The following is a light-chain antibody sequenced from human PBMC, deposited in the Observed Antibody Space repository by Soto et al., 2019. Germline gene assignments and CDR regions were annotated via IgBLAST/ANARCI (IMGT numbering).Light chain of an antibody. V-gene: IGKV3-11*01. CDR3: QQRSNWPPPN. J-gene: IGKJ5*01. CDR2: GAS. Sequence: IVSTQSPATLSLSPGYRAALSRQHTESVHNFLAWYQQKPGQAPRLLIYGASTRAAGIPARFSGSGSGTDFTLTISSLEPEDFAVYYRQQRSNWPPPNFGHGTRMEIK. CDR1: ESVHNF.